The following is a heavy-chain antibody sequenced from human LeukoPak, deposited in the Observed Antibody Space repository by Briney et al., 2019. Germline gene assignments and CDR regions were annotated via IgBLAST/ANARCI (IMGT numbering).Heavy chain of an antibody. Sequence: GGSLRLSCSASGFTFSTYWMSWVRQAPGKGLEWVANMRRDGNEIYYLDSVRGRFTISRDNAKNTLYLQMNSLRAEDTAVYYCARGSTYYDSSGQVPFDYWGQGTLVTVSS. D-gene: IGHD3-22*01. CDR2: MRRDGNEI. CDR3: ARGSTYYDSSGQVPFDY. CDR1: GFTFSTYW. J-gene: IGHJ4*02. V-gene: IGHV3-7*01.